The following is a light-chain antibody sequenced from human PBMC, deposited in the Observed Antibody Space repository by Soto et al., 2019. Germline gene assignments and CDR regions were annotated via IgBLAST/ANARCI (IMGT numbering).Light chain of an antibody. J-gene: IGKJ1*01. CDR2: GAS. CDR3: QQYNNWPPAWT. Sequence: EIVLAQSPGTLSFSPGARATLSWSASQSLSNNIYLAWYQQKPGQAPRLLIYGASSRATGIPNRFSGSGSGTQFTLTISSLQSEDFAVYYCQQYNNWPPAWTFGQGTKVDIK. V-gene: IGKV3D-15*01. CDR1: QSLSNN.